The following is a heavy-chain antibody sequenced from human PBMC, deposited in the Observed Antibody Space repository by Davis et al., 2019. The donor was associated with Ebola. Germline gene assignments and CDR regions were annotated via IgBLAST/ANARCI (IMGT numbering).Heavy chain of an antibody. V-gene: IGHV4-39*07. D-gene: IGHD3-3*01. Sequence: SETLSLTCTVSGGSISSSSYYWSWIRQPPGEGLEWIGEINHSGSTNYNPSLKSRVTISVDTSKNQFSLKLSSVTAADTAVYYCASGRIFGVVISRYYGMDVWGQGTTVTVSS. CDR3: ASGRIFGVVISRYYGMDV. CDR1: GGSISSSSYY. CDR2: INHSGST. J-gene: IGHJ6*02.